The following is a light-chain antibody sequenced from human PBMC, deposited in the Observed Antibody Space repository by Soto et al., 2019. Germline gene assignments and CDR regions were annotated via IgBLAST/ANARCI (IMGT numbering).Light chain of an antibody. CDR1: RNINNF. CDR3: QQSYSTLT. J-gene: IGKJ4*01. CDR2: AAS. V-gene: IGKV1-39*01. Sequence: DIQMTQSPSSLSASVGDRVTITCRASRNINNFLNWYQQKPGKAPKLLIYAASSLQSGVPSRFSAGGSRTDFTLTSSSLQPDDFATYYCQQSYSTLTFGGGTKVEIK.